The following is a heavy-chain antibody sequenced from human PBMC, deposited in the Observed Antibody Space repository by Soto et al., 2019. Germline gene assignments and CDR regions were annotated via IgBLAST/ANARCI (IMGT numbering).Heavy chain of an antibody. V-gene: IGHV3-30*03. D-gene: IGHD2-15*01. Sequence: PGGSMRLSCEGPGFTFSGYGFHWVRQAPDKGLEWVAMISYDGSDRYYRDSVQGRFAISRDDSKNTVFLQMNSLRTEDTAMYYCARSTYCNGGSCYPQYWGPGTLVTVSS. CDR3: ARSTYCNGGSCYPQY. CDR1: GFTFSGYG. CDR2: ISYDGSDR. J-gene: IGHJ4*02.